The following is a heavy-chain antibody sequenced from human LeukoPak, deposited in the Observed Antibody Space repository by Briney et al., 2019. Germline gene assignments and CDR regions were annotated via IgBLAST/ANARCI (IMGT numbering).Heavy chain of an antibody. D-gene: IGHD5-12*01. CDR2: ISSSSSYI. J-gene: IGHJ4*02. Sequence: PGGSLRLSCAASGFTFSSYSMNWVRQAPGKGLEWASSISSSSSYIYYADSVKGRFTISGDNAKNSLYLQMNSLRAEDTAVYYCASRGSMDYWGQGTLVTVSS. CDR3: ASRGSMDY. CDR1: GFTFSSYS. V-gene: IGHV3-21*01.